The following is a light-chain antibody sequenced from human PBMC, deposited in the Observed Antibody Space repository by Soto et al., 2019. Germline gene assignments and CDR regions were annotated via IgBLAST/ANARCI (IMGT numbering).Light chain of an antibody. CDR3: QHYGTSLYT. Sequence: DIVLTQSPGTLSLSPGERATLSCRASQIISSTYLGWYQQKPGQAPRLLIYGASSRATAIPDRFSGSGSGTDFTLTISRLAPEDFAVYYWQHYGTSLYTFGQGTKLEIK. J-gene: IGKJ2*01. CDR2: GAS. V-gene: IGKV3-20*01. CDR1: QIISSTY.